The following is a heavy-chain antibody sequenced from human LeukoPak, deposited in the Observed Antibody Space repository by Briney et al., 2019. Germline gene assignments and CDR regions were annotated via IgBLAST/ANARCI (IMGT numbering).Heavy chain of an antibody. J-gene: IGHJ4*02. V-gene: IGHV4-39*01. D-gene: IGHD6-19*01. CDR2: IYYSGST. CDR1: GGSISSSSYY. CDR3: ARVRRYSSGWYFRTIDY. Sequence: SETLSLTCTVSGGSISSSSYYWGWIRQPPGKGLEWIGSIYYSGSTYYNPSLKSRVTISVDTSKNQFSLKLSSVTAADTAVYYCARVRRYSSGWYFRTIDYWGQGTLVTVSS.